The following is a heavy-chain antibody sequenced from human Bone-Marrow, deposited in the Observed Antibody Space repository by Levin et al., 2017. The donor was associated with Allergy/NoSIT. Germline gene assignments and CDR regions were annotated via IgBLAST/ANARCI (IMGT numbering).Heavy chain of an antibody. V-gene: IGHV3-53*01. CDR3: ARDGETYSHFDY. CDR2: IHTGGRT. D-gene: IGHD2-15*01. CDR1: GFSVISNY. Sequence: GGSLRLSCAAAGFSVISNYMTWVRQAPGKGLEWVSVIHTGGRTYYADSVKGRFTISRDNSKNTLYLQMNSLRAEDTAVYYCARDGETYSHFDYWGQGTLVTVSS. J-gene: IGHJ4*02.